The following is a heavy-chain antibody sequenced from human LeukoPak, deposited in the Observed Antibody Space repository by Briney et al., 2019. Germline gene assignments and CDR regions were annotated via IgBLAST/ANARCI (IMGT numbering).Heavy chain of an antibody. Sequence: GGSLRLSCAASGFTFSDYYMSWIRQGPGKGVEWGSYISSSGSTIYYADPVKGRFTISRDNAKKSLYLQMNSLRDEDTAVYYCARRWFGEIYDMDVWPQGTTVTVSS. J-gene: IGHJ6*02. CDR1: GFTFSDYY. CDR2: ISSSGSTI. D-gene: IGHD3-10*01. V-gene: IGHV3-11*01. CDR3: ARRWFGEIYDMDV.